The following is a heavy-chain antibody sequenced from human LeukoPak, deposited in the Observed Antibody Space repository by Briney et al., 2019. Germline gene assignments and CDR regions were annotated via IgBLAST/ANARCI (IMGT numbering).Heavy chain of an antibody. CDR2: INHSGST. V-gene: IGHV4-34*01. CDR1: GFSFRDYW. Sequence: PGGSLRLSCAASGFSFRDYWMSWVRQPPGKGLEWIGEINHSGSTNYNPSLKSRVTISVDTSKNQFSLKLSSVTAADTAVYYCARIYPLPSSNWGQGTLVTVSS. J-gene: IGHJ4*02. D-gene: IGHD2-2*01. CDR3: ARIYPLPSSN.